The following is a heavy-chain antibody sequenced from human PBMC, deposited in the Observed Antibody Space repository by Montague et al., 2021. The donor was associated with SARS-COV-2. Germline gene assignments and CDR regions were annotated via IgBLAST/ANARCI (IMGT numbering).Heavy chain of an antibody. CDR1: GDSVSSNSAT. CDR2: TYYRSMWKS. J-gene: IGHJ4*02. V-gene: IGHV6-1*01. Sequence: CAISGDSVSSNSATWNWIRQSPSRGLEWLGRTYYRSMWKSDYACSVKSRIAINPDTSKDQFSLQLSSVTPEDTALYYCVRGIEAAGSCDYWGQGTLVTVSS. D-gene: IGHD6-13*01. CDR3: VRGIEAAGSCDY.